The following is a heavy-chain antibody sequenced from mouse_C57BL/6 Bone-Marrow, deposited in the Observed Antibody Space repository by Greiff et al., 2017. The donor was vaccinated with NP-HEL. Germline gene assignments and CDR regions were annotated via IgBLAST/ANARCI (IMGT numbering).Heavy chain of an antibody. CDR1: GYTFTSYW. CDR2: IHPNSGST. Sequence: VQLQQPGAELVKPGASVTLSCKASGYTFTSYWMHWVKQRPGQGLEWLGMIHPNSGSTNYNEKFKSKATLTVDKSSSTAYMQLSSLTSDDSAVYYCARELITTVVEWYAMDYWGQGTSVTVSS. D-gene: IGHD1-1*01. CDR3: ARELITTVVEWYAMDY. V-gene: IGHV1-64*01. J-gene: IGHJ4*01.